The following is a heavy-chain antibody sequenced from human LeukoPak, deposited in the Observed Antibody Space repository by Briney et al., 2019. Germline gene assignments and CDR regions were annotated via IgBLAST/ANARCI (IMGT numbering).Heavy chain of an antibody. CDR2: ISAYNGNT. D-gene: IGHD3-3*01. CDR3: ARVSITIFGVVSLPTDY. J-gene: IGHJ4*02. CDR1: GYTFTSYG. V-gene: IGHV1-18*01. Sequence: ASVKVSCKASGYTFTSYGIGWVRQAPGQGLEWMGWISAYNGNTNYAQKLQGRVAMATDTSTSTAYMRLRSLRSDDTAVYYCARVSITIFGVVSLPTDYWGQGTLVTVSS.